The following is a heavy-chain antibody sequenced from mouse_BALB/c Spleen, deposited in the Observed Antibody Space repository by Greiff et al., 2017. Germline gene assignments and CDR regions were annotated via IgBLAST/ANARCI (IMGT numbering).Heavy chain of an antibody. Sequence: VQLHQSGAELVRPGSSVKISCKASGYAFSSYWMNWVKQRPGQGLEWIGQIYPGDGDTNYNGKFKGKATLTADKSSSTAYMQLSSLTSEDSAVYFCARGVLTTVVAYYFDYWGQGTTLTVSS. CDR2: IYPGDGDT. V-gene: IGHV1-80*01. J-gene: IGHJ2*01. CDR1: GYAFSSYW. D-gene: IGHD1-1*01. CDR3: ARGVLTTVVAYYFDY.